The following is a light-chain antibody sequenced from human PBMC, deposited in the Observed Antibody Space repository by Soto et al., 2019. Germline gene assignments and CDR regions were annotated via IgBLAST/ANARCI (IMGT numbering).Light chain of an antibody. J-gene: IGKJ2*01. V-gene: IGKV3D-15*01. Sequence: EIVMTQSPATLSVSPGDRAILSCRASQTVRSNLAWYQQKPGQAPRLLIYAASTSANGIPARFSGSGSGTDITLTISSVQSEDVAVYYCQQYNNWPPYTFGQGTKLEIK. CDR3: QQYNNWPPYT. CDR1: QTVRSN. CDR2: AAS.